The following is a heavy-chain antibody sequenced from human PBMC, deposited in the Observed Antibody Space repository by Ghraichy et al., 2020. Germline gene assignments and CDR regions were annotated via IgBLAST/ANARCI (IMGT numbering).Heavy chain of an antibody. CDR1: GFTVSSNY. J-gene: IGHJ6*02. Sequence: GGSLRLSCAASGFTVSSNYMSWVRQAPGKGLEWVSVIYSGGSTYYADSVKGRFTISRDNSKNTLYLQMNSLRAEDTAVYYCAREARGRGVGMDVWGQGTTVTVSS. D-gene: IGHD3-10*01. V-gene: IGHV3-53*01. CDR3: AREARGRGVGMDV. CDR2: IYSGGST.